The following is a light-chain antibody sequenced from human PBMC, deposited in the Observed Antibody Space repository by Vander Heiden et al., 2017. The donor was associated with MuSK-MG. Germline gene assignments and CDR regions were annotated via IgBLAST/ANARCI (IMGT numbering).Light chain of an antibody. V-gene: IGKV1-6*01. Sequence: IQMTQSPSSLSASVGARVTITCRASQGIRNDLGWYQQKPGKAPKLLIYAASRLQSGVPSRFSASGSGTDFTLTISSLQPEDFATYYCRQDYNYPWTFGQGTKVEIK. CDR3: RQDYNYPWT. CDR2: AAS. J-gene: IGKJ1*01. CDR1: QGIRND.